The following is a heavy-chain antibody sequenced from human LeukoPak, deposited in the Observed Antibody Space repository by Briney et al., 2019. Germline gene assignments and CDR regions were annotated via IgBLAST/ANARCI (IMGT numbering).Heavy chain of an antibody. CDR3: AREFSSNYGHFDY. CDR2: ISPSGGST. J-gene: IGHJ4*02. CDR1: GYTFTSNY. V-gene: IGHV1-46*01. D-gene: IGHD3-16*01. Sequence: ASVKVSCKAFGYTFTSNYMHWVRQAPGQGPEWMGVISPSGGSTTYAQKFQGRVTLTRDMSTSTDYLELSSLRSEDTAVYYCAREFSSNYGHFDYWGQGTLVTVSS.